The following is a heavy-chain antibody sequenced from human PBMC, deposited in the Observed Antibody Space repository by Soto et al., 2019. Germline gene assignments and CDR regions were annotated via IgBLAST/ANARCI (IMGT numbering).Heavy chain of an antibody. J-gene: IGHJ6*02. CDR1: GFPFSSYA. Sequence: PGGSLRLSCAASGFPFSSYAMNWVRRAPGKGLEWVSTISGSGDNTYYADSVRGRLTISRDNFMNTLYLQMNSLRAEDTAIYYCANVRGAMTGINTRGNPSYYVGLDVWGQGTTVTVSS. D-gene: IGHD3-10*01. V-gene: IGHV3-23*01. CDR2: ISGSGDNT. CDR3: ANVRGAMTGINTRGNPSYYVGLDV.